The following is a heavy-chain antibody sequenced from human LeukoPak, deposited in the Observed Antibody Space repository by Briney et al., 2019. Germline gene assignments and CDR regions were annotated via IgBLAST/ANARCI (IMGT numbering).Heavy chain of an antibody. Sequence: PSETLSLTCSVSGGPIISHYWRWVRQSPGKGLEWIGYISNSGSPDYNPSLMSPVTISVVTSKNHFSLELSSVTAADTAVFYCARLGRSETIFGVVISPPYYYMDVWGKGSTVTVSS. CDR2: ISNSGSP. J-gene: IGHJ6*03. CDR1: GGPIISHY. V-gene: IGHV4-4*09. D-gene: IGHD3-3*01. CDR3: ARLGRSETIFGVVISPPYYYMDV.